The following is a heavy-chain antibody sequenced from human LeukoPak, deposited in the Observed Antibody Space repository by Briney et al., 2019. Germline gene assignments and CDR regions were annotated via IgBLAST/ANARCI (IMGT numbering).Heavy chain of an antibody. CDR1: GGSISSYY. D-gene: IGHD4-11*01. J-gene: IGHJ4*02. V-gene: IGHV4-59*08. CDR2: IYYSGST. CDR3: ARRHYSVLDY. Sequence: SETLSLTCTVSGGSISSYYWSWIRQPPGKGLEWIGYIYYSGSTNYNPSLKSRVTISVDTSKNQFSLKLSSVTAADTAVYYCARRHYSVLDYWGQGTLVTVSS.